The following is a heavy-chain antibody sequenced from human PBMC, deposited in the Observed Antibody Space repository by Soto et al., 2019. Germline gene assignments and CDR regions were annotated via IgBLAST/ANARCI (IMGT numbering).Heavy chain of an antibody. CDR3: ARRYGYSFDY. Sequence: XXTLSLPSTVSYGSISSYYWGWIPQPPGKGLEGIGYIYHSGSSNYNPSLKSRVTISVDTSKNQFSLKLSSVTAADTAVYYCARRYGYSFDYWGQGTLVTVSS. CDR1: YGSISSYY. J-gene: IGHJ4*02. V-gene: IGHV4-59*08. CDR2: IYHSGSS. D-gene: IGHD1-1*01.